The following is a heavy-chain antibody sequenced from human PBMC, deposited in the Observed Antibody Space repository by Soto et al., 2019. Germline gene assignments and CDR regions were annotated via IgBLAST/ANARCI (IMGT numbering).Heavy chain of an antibody. J-gene: IGHJ6*02. CDR2: IDPSDSYT. V-gene: IGHV5-10-1*01. Sequence: GESLKISCKGSGYSFTSYWISWVRQMPGKGLEWMGRIDPSDSYTNYSPSFQGHVTISADKSISTAYLQWSSLKASDTAMHYCARPDCSSTSCSTYYYYYGMDVWGQGTTVTVSS. CDR1: GYSFTSYW. D-gene: IGHD2-2*02. CDR3: ARPDCSSTSCSTYYYYYGMDV.